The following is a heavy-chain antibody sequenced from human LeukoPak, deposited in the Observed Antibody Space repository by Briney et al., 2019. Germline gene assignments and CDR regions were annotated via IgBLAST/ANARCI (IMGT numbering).Heavy chain of an antibody. D-gene: IGHD2-15*01. CDR1: GFTFSSSA. CDR3: AKQLGYCSDGSCYFPY. Sequence: GGSLRLSCAASGFTFSSSAMSWVRQVPGKGLEWVSGISASGGSTSYADSVRGRFTISRDNSKSTLCLQMNSLRAEDTAVYYCAKQLGYCSDGSCYFPYWGQGTLVAVSS. J-gene: IGHJ4*02. CDR2: ISASGGST. V-gene: IGHV3-23*01.